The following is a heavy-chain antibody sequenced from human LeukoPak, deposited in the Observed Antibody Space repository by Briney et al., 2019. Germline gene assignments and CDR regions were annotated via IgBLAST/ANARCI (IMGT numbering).Heavy chain of an antibody. D-gene: IGHD3-22*01. V-gene: IGHV4-59*08. Sequence: SETLSLTCTVSGGSVSSNHWTWIRQPPGKGLEWIGYIFNSGSTSYTPSLKSRVTISLDTSKNQFSLKLSSVTATDTAVYYCARHYYSGWSDCWGQGTLVTVSS. CDR2: IFNSGST. J-gene: IGHJ5*01. CDR1: GGSVSSNH. CDR3: ARHYYSGWSDC.